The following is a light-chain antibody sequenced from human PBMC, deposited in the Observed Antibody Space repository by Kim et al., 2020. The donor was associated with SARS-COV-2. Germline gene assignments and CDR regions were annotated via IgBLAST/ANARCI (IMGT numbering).Light chain of an antibody. V-gene: IGKV1-33*01. Sequence: DTQMTQFPSSLSASVGDRVTITCQASQDISKYLNWYQQKPGRAPKLLIYDASNLETGVPSRFSGSGSGTDFIFTISSLQAEDIATYYCQQYDNLPYTFGQGTKLEI. CDR1: QDISKY. J-gene: IGKJ2*01. CDR3: QQYDNLPYT. CDR2: DAS.